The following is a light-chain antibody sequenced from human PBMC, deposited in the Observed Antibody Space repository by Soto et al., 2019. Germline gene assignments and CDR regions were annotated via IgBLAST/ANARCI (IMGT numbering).Light chain of an antibody. CDR3: QQYSSYSAYT. J-gene: IGKJ2*01. V-gene: IGKV1-5*03. Sequence: DIQMTQSPSTLSASVGDRVTMTCRASQSISSWLAWHQQKAGKAPKLLIYKASSLESGVPSRFSGSGSGTEFTLTISSLQPDDFATYYCQQYSSYSAYTFDQGTKVDIK. CDR2: KAS. CDR1: QSISSW.